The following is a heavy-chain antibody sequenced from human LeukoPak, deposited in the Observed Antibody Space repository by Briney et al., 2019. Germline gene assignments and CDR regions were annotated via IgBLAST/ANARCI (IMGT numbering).Heavy chain of an antibody. CDR3: AGHHPRNTVDF. Sequence: SETLSLTCTVSGGSISSYYWSWIRQPPGKGLEWIAYISDIGSINYNPSLNLRVTISLDTSKTQFSLKLSSVTAADPAVYYCAGHHPRNTVDFWGQGTLVTVSS. D-gene: IGHD2/OR15-2a*01. J-gene: IGHJ4*02. CDR1: GGSISSYY. V-gene: IGHV4-59*08. CDR2: ISDIGSI.